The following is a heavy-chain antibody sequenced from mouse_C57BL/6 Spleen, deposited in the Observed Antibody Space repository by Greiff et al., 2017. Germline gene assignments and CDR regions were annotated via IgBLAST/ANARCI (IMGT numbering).Heavy chain of an antibody. CDR3: ARRYYYGSSYLYFDG. CDR1: GFTFSDYG. V-gene: IGHV5-17*01. CDR2: ISSGSSTI. D-gene: IGHD1-1*01. J-gene: IGHJ1*03. Sequence: EVQLVESGGGLVKPGGSLKLSCAASGFTFSDYGMHWVRQAPEKGLEWVAYISSGSSTIYYADTVKGRFTISRDNAKNTLFLHMTSLRSEDTAMYYCARRYYYGSSYLYFDGWGTGTTVTVSS.